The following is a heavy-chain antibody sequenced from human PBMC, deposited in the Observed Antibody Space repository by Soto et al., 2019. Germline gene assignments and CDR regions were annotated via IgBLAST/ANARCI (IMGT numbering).Heavy chain of an antibody. CDR3: AGSMTTVTTFFD. V-gene: IGHV4-59*01. CDR2: IYYSGST. J-gene: IGHJ4*02. Sequence: QVQLQESGPRLVKPSETLSLTCTVSGGSISSYYWSWIRQPPGKGLEWIGYIYYSGSTNYNPSLKSRVTISVDTSKNQFSLKLSSVTAADTAVYYCAGSMTTVTTFFDWGQGTLVTVSS. CDR1: GGSISSYY. D-gene: IGHD4-4*01.